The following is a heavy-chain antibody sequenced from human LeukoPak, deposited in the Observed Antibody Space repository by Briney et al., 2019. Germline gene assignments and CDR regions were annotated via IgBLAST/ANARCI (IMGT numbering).Heavy chain of an antibody. CDR3: ANSGGYGLIDY. Sequence: KTSETLSLTCTVSGGSISSYYWSWIRQPPGKGLEWIGSIYSSGSTYYNASLQSRVTISIETSKNQISLRLNSVTAADTAMYYCANSGGYGLIDYWGQGTLVTVSS. CDR1: GGSISSYY. V-gene: IGHV4-59*04. J-gene: IGHJ4*02. CDR2: IYSSGST. D-gene: IGHD1-26*01.